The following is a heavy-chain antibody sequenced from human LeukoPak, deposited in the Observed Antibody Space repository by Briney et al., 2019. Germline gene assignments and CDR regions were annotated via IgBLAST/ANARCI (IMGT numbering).Heavy chain of an antibody. V-gene: IGHV3-23*01. CDR1: GFTFSRYA. D-gene: IGHD3-10*01. J-gene: IGHJ6*03. CDR2: ISGSGGST. CDR3: ARSFGSGISYSDYYYMDV. Sequence: GGSLRLSCAASGFTFSRYAMSWVRQAPGKGLEWVSAISGSGGSTYYADSVKGRLTISRDNSKNTLYLQMNSLRAEDTAVYYCARSFGSGISYSDYYYMDVWGKGTTVTISS.